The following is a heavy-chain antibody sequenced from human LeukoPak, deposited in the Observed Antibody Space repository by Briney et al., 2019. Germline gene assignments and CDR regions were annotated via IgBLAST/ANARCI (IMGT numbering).Heavy chain of an antibody. D-gene: IGHD6-19*01. V-gene: IGHV6-1*01. J-gene: IGHJ6*02. CDR2: TYYRSKWYN. CDR3: ARVPSPAVTGLMDV. CDR1: GDSVSSNIAT. Sequence: SQTLSLTCAISGDSVSSNIATWNWIRQSPSRGLEWLGRTYYRSKWYNDYAVSVKSRITVNPDSPRNQFSLQLNSVTPEDTAVYYCARVPSPAVTGLMDVWGQGATVTVSS.